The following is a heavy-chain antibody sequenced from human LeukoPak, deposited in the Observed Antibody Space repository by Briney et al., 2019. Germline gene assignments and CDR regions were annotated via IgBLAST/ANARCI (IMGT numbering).Heavy chain of an antibody. V-gene: IGHV4-59*01. D-gene: IGHD2-21*02. J-gene: IGHJ3*02. CDR1: GGSISSYY. Sequence: SETLSLTCTVSGGSISSYYWSWIRQPPGKGLEWIGYIYYSGSTNYNPSLKSRVTISVDTSKNQFSLKLSSVTAADTAVYYCARGDSVVVTAGGAFDIWGQGTMVTVSS. CDR3: ARGDSVVVTAGGAFDI. CDR2: IYYSGST.